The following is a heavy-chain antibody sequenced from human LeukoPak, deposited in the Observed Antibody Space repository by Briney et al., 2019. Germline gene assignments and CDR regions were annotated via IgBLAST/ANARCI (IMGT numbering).Heavy chain of an antibody. V-gene: IGHV3-23*01. CDR2: INYSGGST. CDR3: ANRPGWLGFEC. Sequence: PGGSLRLSCAASGFTFSNDPMSWVRQTPGEGLEWVSTINYSGGSTYYADSVKGRFTISRDNSKNTLYLQMNSLRVDDTAVYYCANRPGWLGFECWGQGTLVTVSS. CDR1: GFTFSNDP. J-gene: IGHJ4*02. D-gene: IGHD6-19*01.